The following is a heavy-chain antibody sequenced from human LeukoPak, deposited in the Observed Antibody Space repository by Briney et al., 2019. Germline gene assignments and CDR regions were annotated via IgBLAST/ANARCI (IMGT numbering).Heavy chain of an antibody. D-gene: IGHD3-22*01. CDR2: ISAYNGNT. CDR1: GYTFTSYG. J-gene: IGHJ4*02. CDR3: ARNLRNYYDSSGPGDY. Sequence: ASVKVSCKASGYTFTSYGISWVRQAPGQGLEWMRWISAYNGNTNYAQKLQGRVTMTTDTSTSTAYMELRSLRSDDTAVYYCARNLRNYYDSSGPGDYWGQGTLVTVSS. V-gene: IGHV1-18*01.